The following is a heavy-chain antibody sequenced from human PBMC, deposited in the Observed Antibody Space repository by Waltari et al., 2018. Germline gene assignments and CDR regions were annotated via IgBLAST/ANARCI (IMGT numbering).Heavy chain of an antibody. J-gene: IGHJ6*02. CDR2: IFSNDEK. CDR3: ARARRDGYNDYYYYGMDV. Sequence: QVTLKESGPVLVKPTETLTLTCTVSGFSLSNARMGVSWIRQPPGKALEWLAHIFSNDEKSYSTSLKSRLTISKDTSKRQVVLTMTNMDPVDTATYYCARARRDGYNDYYYYGMDVWGQGTTVTVSS. D-gene: IGHD5-12*01. CDR1: GFSLSNARMG. V-gene: IGHV2-26*01.